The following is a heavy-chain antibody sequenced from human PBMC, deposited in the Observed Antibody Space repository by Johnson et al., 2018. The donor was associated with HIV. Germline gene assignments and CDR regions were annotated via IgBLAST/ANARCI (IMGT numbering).Heavy chain of an antibody. D-gene: IGHD2-2*01. V-gene: IGHV3-30-3*01. CDR3: AGKEAIDEAFDI. CDR1: GFTFSSYA. CDR2: ISDDGSNK. J-gene: IGHJ3*02. Sequence: VQLVESGGGLVQPGGSLRLSCAASGFTFSSYAMNWVRQAPGKGLEWVAVISDDGSNKYYADSVKGRFTISRDNSKNTLYLQMNSLRAEDTAVYYCAGKEAIDEAFDIWGQGTMVTVSS.